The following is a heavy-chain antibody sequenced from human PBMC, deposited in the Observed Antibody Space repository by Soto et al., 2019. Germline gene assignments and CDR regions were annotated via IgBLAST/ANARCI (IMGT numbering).Heavy chain of an antibody. J-gene: IGHJ5*02. V-gene: IGHV3-30-3*01. CDR1: GFTFSTFA. CDR3: ARDGLPDDFRSGGYWFDP. D-gene: IGHD3-3*01. CDR2: ISHDGRIE. Sequence: GGSLRLSCAASGFTFSTFALHWVRQAPGEGLEWVALISHDGRIEKYADSVKGRFTISRDNSKNTLYMQMDRLGLEDTGVYYCARDGLPDDFRSGGYWFDPWGQGTQVTVSS.